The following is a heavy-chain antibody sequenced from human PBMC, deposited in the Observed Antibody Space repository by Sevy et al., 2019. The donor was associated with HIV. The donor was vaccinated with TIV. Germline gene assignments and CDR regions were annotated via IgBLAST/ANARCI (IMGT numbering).Heavy chain of an antibody. CDR3: ARWKGAHSIFDY. J-gene: IGHJ4*02. Sequence: GGSLRLSCATSGFTFGDFAMNWVRQAPGKGLEWVAFFKSRGLGGELDHAASVKGRFIISKDDSKGIAYLQMNDLKMEDTGVCDCARWKGAHSIFDYWGQGALVTVSS. V-gene: IGHV3-49*04. D-gene: IGHD1-1*01. CDR2: FKSRGLGGEL. CDR1: GFTFGDFA.